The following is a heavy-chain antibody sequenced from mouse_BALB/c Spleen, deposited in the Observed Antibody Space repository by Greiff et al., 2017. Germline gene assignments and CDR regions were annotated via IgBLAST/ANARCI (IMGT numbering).Heavy chain of an antibody. Sequence: QVQLQQPGAELVRPGASVKLSCKASGYSFTSYWMNWVKQRPGQGLEWIGMIHPSDSETRLNQKFKDKATLTVDKSSSTAYMQLIRPTTEDSAVYYGSRMGRLLRGSAMDYWGQGTSVTVSS. V-gene: IGHV1S82*01. CDR3: SRMGRLLRGSAMDY. D-gene: IGHD1-1*01. J-gene: IGHJ4*01. CDR2: IHPSDSET. CDR1: GYSFTSYW.